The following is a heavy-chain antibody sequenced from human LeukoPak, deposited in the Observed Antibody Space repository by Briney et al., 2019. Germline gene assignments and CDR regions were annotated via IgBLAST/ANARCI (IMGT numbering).Heavy chain of an antibody. D-gene: IGHD3-10*01. Sequence: PSETLSLTCTVSGGSISGYFWSWIRQPPGKGLEWIGFIHYSGGTNYNPSLKSRVIISVDTSKNQFSLILSSVTAADTAVYYCARQERYYGSGSYTYFQHWGQGTLVTVSS. J-gene: IGHJ1*01. CDR1: GGSISGYF. CDR2: IHYSGGT. V-gene: IGHV4-59*08. CDR3: ARQERYYGSGSYTYFQH.